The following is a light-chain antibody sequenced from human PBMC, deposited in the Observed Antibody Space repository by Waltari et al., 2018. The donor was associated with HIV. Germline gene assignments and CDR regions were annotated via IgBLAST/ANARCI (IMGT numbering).Light chain of an antibody. CDR1: RPAVGGSNV. V-gene: IGLV2-23*02. CDR3: CSYAGSSPYV. J-gene: IGLJ1*01. CDR2: EVS. Sequence: SALTQLASLSGSPGQPIPISCTAPRPAVGGSNVVSWYQQHPGKAPQLMIYEVSKRPSGVSKRFSGSKSGNTASLTISGLQAEDEADYYCCSYAGSSPYVFGTGTKVTVL.